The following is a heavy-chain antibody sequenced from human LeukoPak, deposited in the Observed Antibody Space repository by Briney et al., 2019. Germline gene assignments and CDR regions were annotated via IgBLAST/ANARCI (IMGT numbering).Heavy chain of an antibody. J-gene: IGHJ2*01. V-gene: IGHV4-59*06. CDR3: ARETRERGFGEPRGYFDL. Sequence: SETLSLTCTVSGGSISSYYWSWIRQPPGKGLEWIGYIYYSGSTYYNPSLKSRVTISVDTSKNQFSLKLSSVTAADTAVYYCARETRERGFGEPRGYFDLWGRGTLVTVSS. CDR1: GGSISSYY. CDR2: IYYSGST. D-gene: IGHD3-10*01.